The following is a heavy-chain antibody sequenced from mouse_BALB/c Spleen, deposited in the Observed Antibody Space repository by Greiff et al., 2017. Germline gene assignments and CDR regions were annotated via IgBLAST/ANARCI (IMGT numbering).Heavy chain of an antibody. CDR2: IDPANGNT. CDR3: ARGATATDD. Sequence: EVMLVESGAELVKPGASVKLSCTASGFNIKDTYMHWVKQRPEQGLEWIGRIDPANGNTKYDPKFQGKATITADTSSNTAYLQLSSLTSEDTAVYYCARGATATDDWGQGTTLTVSS. J-gene: IGHJ2*01. CDR1: GFNIKDTY. D-gene: IGHD1-2*01. V-gene: IGHV14-3*02.